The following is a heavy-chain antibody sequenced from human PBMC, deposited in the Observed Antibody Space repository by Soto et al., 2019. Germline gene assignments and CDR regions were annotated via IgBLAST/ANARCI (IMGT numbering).Heavy chain of an antibody. Sequence: EVQLVESGGGLVQPGGSLRLSCAASGFTFSNYCIHWVRQVPGKGLVWVSRINSDGSSTGYADAVMGRFTISRDNAKNTVSLPMNSLRAEDTAVYYCARDQGYCSGGSCYVAGYWGQGTLVTVSS. D-gene: IGHD2-15*01. CDR3: ARDQGYCSGGSCYVAGY. CDR1: GFTFSNYC. V-gene: IGHV3-74*01. CDR2: INSDGSST. J-gene: IGHJ4*02.